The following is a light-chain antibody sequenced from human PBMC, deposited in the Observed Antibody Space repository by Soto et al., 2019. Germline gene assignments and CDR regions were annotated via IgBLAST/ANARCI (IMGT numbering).Light chain of an antibody. CDR1: ESVKTN. V-gene: IGKV3-15*01. CDR2: GAS. CDR3: QQYHTWPVT. Sequence: RVMTQSPATLSVSPGERVTLSCRASESVKTNLAWYRHKPGQSPRLLISGASTGATGIPARFSGSGSGTEYTLTINSLQSEDFAVYYCQQYHTWPVTFGGGTKVEIK. J-gene: IGKJ4*01.